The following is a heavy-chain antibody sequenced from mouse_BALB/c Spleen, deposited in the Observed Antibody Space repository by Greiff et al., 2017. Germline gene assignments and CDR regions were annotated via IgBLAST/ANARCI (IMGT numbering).Heavy chain of an antibody. J-gene: IGHJ4*01. V-gene: IGHV5-12-1*01. CDR2: ISSGGGST. Sequence: DVKLVESGGGLVKPGGSLKLSCAASGFAFSSYDMSWVRQTPEKRLEWVAYISSGGGSTYYPDTVKGRFTISRDNAKNTLYLQMSSLKSEDTAMYYCARGNGNYLYAMDYWGQGTSVTVSS. D-gene: IGHD2-1*01. CDR3: ARGNGNYLYAMDY. CDR1: GFAFSSYD.